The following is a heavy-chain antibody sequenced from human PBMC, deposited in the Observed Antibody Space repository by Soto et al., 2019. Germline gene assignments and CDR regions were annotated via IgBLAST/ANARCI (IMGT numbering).Heavy chain of an antibody. CDR2: IYYSGST. D-gene: IGHD1-1*01. Sequence: ETLSLTCTVSGVSISSYYWSWIRQPPGKGLEWIGYIYYSGSTNYSPSLKSRVTISIDTSNNQFSLNLNSVTAADTAVYYCARMEAGLFDYWGQGALVTV. CDR3: ARMEAGLFDY. J-gene: IGHJ4*02. V-gene: IGHV4-59*08. CDR1: GVSISSYY.